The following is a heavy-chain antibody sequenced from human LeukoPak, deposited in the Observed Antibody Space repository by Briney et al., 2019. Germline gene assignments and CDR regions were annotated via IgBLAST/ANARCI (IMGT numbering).Heavy chain of an antibody. CDR2: IKQDGSEN. CDR3: ARETAARLWDYYYYMDV. J-gene: IGHJ6*03. V-gene: IGHV3-7*01. D-gene: IGHD6-6*01. CDR1: GFTFSSYW. Sequence: GGSLRLSCAASGFTFSSYWMSWVRQAPGKGLEWVANIKQDGSENYYVDSVKGRFTISRDNAKNSLYLQMNSLRAEDTAVYYCARETAARLWDYYYYMDVWGKGTTVTVSS.